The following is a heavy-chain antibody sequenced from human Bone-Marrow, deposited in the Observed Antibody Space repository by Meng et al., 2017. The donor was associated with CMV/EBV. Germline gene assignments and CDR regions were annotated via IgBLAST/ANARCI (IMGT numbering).Heavy chain of an antibody. V-gene: IGHV1-69*04. J-gene: IGHJ4*02. CDR1: GYTFTGYY. CDR3: ARDPHCSGASCSSN. Sequence: SVKVSCKASGYTFTGYYMHWVRQAPGQGLEWMGRIIPILGLINYAQNFQGRVTITADKSTSTSYMELSSLRSEDTAMYYCARDPHCSGASCSSNWGQGTLVTVSS. D-gene: IGHD2-15*01. CDR2: IIPILGLI.